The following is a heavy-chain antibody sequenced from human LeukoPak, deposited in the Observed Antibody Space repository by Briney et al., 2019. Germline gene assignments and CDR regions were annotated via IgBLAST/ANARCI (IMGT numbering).Heavy chain of an antibody. V-gene: IGHV3-20*04. Sequence: PGGSLRLSCAASGFTFDDYGMSWGRQAPGKGLEWVSGINWNGGSTGYADSVKGRFTISRDNAKNSLYLQMNSLRAEDTALYYCARQLAYCGGDCFAFDIWGQGTMVTVSS. CDR3: ARQLAYCGGDCFAFDI. D-gene: IGHD2-21*02. CDR2: INWNGGST. CDR1: GFTFDDYG. J-gene: IGHJ3*02.